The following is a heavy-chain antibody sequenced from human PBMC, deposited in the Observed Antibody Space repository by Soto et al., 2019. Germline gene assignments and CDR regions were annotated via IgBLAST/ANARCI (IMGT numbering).Heavy chain of an antibody. J-gene: IGHJ5*02. CDR1: GFTFNTYD. CDR2: ITTSSAYI. Sequence: EVQLVESGGGLVKPGGSLSLSCAASGFTFNTYDMNWVRQAPGKGLEWVSSITTSSAYIYYADSLKGRITISRDNAKNSLFMQMNSLRDEDTAMYYCERSGTARLLRHSWFDAWGQRTLVTVSS. V-gene: IGHV3-21*01. CDR3: ERSGTARLLRHSWFDA. D-gene: IGHD2-21*01.